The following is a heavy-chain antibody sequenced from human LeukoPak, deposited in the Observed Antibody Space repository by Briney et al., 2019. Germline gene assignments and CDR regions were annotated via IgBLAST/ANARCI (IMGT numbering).Heavy chain of an antibody. CDR3: ARDGGQWLFNGWFDP. J-gene: IGHJ5*02. Sequence: ASVKVSCKASGYTFTSYGISWVRQAPGQGLEWMGWISAYNGNTNYAQKLQGRVTMTTDTSTSTAYMELRSLRSDDTAVYYCARDGGQWLFNGWFDPWGQGTLVTVSS. CDR1: GYTFTSYG. D-gene: IGHD6-19*01. V-gene: IGHV1-18*01. CDR2: ISAYNGNT.